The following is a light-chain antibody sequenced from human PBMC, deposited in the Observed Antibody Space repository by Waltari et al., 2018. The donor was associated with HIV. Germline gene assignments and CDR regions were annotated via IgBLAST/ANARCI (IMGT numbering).Light chain of an antibody. J-gene: IGLJ2*01. CDR3: SSYTSSSTLV. V-gene: IGLV2-14*01. Sequence: QSALTQSPSASGSPGHSVNIPCTGANGDLSDYNYLSWYQQHSNRPPKLMIYEVSNRPSGVSNRFSGSKSGNTASLTISGLQSEDEADYYCSSYTSSSTLVFGGGTKLTVL. CDR2: EVS. CDR1: NGDLSDYNY.